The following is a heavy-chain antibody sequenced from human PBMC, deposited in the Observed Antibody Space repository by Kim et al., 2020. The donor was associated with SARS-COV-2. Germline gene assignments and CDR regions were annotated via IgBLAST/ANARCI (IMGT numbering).Heavy chain of an antibody. D-gene: IGHD6-19*01. J-gene: IGHJ4*02. V-gene: IGHV3-64D*06. CDR3: VKDYGSGWNQSGF. CDR2: ISSDGITT. Sequence: GGSLRLSCSASGFTFRSYNIYWVRQAPGKGPEYVSDISSDGITTYYADSVKGRFAISRDNLKNTLYLQMSRLRTEDTAVYFCVKDYGSGWNQSGFWGQGT. CDR1: GFTFRSYN.